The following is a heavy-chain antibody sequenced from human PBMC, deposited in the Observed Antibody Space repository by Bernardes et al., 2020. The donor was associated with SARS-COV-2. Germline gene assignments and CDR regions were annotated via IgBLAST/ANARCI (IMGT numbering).Heavy chain of an antibody. J-gene: IGHJ3*02. D-gene: IGHD3-10*01. CDR2: IHYSGDT. V-gene: IGHV4-59*02. CDR1: SGSVNNYY. CDR3: ARGINMIRVSDAFDI. Sequence: SETLSLTCTVASGSVNNYYWSCIRQPPGKGLEWIGCIHYSGDTNYSPSLKSRVTISIVTSRNQFSLKLSSVTAADTAVYYCARGINMIRVSDAFDIWGQGTVVTVSS.